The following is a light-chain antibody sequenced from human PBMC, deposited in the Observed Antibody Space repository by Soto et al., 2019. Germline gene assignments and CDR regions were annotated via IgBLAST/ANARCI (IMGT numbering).Light chain of an antibody. Sequence: QSVLTRPPSVSGAPGQRVTISCTGSSSNIGAGYDVHWYQQLPGTAPKLLIYGNSNRPSGVPDRFSGSKSGTSASLAITGLQSEDEADYYCQSYDSSVSGYVFGTGTKLTVL. CDR3: QSYDSSVSGYV. J-gene: IGLJ1*01. CDR2: GNS. CDR1: SSNIGAGYD. V-gene: IGLV1-40*01.